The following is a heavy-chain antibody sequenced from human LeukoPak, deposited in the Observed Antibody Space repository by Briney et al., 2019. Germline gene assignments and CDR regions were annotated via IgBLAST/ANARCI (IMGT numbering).Heavy chain of an antibody. CDR1: GFSFSSYA. Sequence: GGSLRLSCAASGFSFSSYAMSWVRQAPGKGLEWVSSISGSGDNTYYAESVKGRFTISRDNSKNTLFLQMNGLRAEDTAVFYCAKRPGYTTGWFFDFWGQGTLVTVSS. J-gene: IGHJ4*02. D-gene: IGHD6-19*01. V-gene: IGHV3-23*01. CDR2: ISGSGDNT. CDR3: AKRPGYTTGWFFDF.